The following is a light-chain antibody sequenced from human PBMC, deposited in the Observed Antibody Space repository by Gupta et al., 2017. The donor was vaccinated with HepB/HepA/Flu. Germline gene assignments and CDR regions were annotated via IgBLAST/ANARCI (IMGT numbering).Light chain of an antibody. J-gene: IGKJ1*01. V-gene: IGKV1-5*03. CDR1: QSLSSW. CDR2: TAS. Sequence: DIQMTQSPSTLSASVGDRVTITCRASQSLSSWLAWYQQKPGKAPKLLIYTASSLERGVPSRFSGSGSGTEFTLTISSLQPDDFATYYCQQYNSQWTFGQGTKVEIK. CDR3: QQYNSQWT.